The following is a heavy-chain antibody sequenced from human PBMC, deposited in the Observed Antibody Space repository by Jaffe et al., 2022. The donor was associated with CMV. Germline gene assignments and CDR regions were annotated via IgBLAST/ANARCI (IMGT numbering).Heavy chain of an antibody. V-gene: IGHV3-53*02. CDR3: ARGPGGV. CDR1: GFTVSSNY. Sequence: EVQLVETGGGLIQPGGSLRLSCAASGFTVSSNYMAWVRQAPGKGLEWVSIVYNDDSIFYADSVKGRFTISRFTISRDKSKNTVYLQMNSLRTEDTALYYCARGPGGVWGQGTMVTVSS. J-gene: IGHJ3*01. CDR2: VYNDDSI.